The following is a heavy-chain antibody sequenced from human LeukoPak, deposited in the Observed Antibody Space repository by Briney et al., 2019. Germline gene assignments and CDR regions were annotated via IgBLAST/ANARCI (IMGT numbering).Heavy chain of an antibody. CDR3: ARDLGASGQFDY. D-gene: IGHD3-16*01. CDR1: VGSNSSSRYY. V-gene: IGHV4-39*07. CDR2: IYYSGST. Sequence: SESLSLTRTVSVGSNSSSRYYWGWIRQPPGKGLEWIGSIYYSGSTYYNPSLKSRVTISVETSKNQFSLKLTSVTAADTAVYYCARDLGASGQFDYWGQGTLVTVSS. J-gene: IGHJ4*02.